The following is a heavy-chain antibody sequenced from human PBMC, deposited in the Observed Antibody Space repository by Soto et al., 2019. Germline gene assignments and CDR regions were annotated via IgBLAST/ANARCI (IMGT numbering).Heavy chain of an antibody. D-gene: IGHD1-1*01. CDR2: IYYSGST. CDR3: ARGTVIIDP. CDR1: GGSISSYY. V-gene: IGHV4-59*08. Sequence: SETLSLTCTVSGGSISSYYWSWIRQPPGKGLEWIGYIYYSGSTNYNPSLKSRVTISVDTSKNQFPLKLSSVTAADTAVYYCARGTVIIDPWGQGTLVTVSS. J-gene: IGHJ5*02.